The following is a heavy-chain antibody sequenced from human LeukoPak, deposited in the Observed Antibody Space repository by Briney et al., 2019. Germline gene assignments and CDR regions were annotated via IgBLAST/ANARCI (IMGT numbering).Heavy chain of an antibody. CDR1: GFTFSSYT. J-gene: IGHJ4*02. CDR2: VSGGGGNI. V-gene: IGHV3-23*01. D-gene: IGHD2-2*01. CDR3: AASLPNIVVVPATKGPFGY. Sequence: GGSLGLSCAASGFTFSSYTMSWVRQAPGKGLEWVSGVSGGGGNIHYADSVKGRFTISRDNSKNTLYLQMNSLRAEDTAVYYCAASLPNIVVVPATKGPFGYWGQGALVTVSS.